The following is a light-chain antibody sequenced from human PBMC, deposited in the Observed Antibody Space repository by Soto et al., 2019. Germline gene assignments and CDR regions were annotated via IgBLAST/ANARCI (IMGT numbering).Light chain of an antibody. CDR2: GAA. Sequence: ELVLTQSPGALSLSPGERATLSCRASQSVSSSYVAWYQQKPGQAPRLLMYGAANRAAGTPDRVSGSGSGTDFTLSISRLEPEDFAVYYCQHYGDSRTFGQGTKVEVK. J-gene: IGKJ1*01. CDR1: QSVSSSY. CDR3: QHYGDSRT. V-gene: IGKV3-20*01.